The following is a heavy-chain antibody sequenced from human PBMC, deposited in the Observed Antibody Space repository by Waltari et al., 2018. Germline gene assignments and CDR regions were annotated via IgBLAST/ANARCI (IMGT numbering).Heavy chain of an antibody. D-gene: IGHD6-19*01. CDR1: GFTFSSYG. V-gene: IGHV3-30*18. Sequence: QVQLVESGGGVVQPGRSLRLSCAASGFTFSSYGRHWVRPAPGKGLEWVAVISYDGSNKYYADSVKGRFTISRDNSKNTLYLQMNSLRAEDTAVYYCAKDGKQWLVRGADFDYWGQGTLVTVSS. J-gene: IGHJ4*02. CDR3: AKDGKQWLVRGADFDY. CDR2: ISYDGSNK.